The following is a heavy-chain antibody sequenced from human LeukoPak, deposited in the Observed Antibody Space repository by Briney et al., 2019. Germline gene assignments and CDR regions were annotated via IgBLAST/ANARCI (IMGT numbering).Heavy chain of an antibody. CDR1: GFTFSSYS. J-gene: IGHJ4*02. V-gene: IGHV3-21*01. CDR3: ARGAAVAVLYCY. CDR2: ISSSSSYI. Sequence: PGGSLRLSCAASGFTFSSYSMNWVRQAPGKGLEWVSSISSSSSYIYYADSEKGRFTISRDNAKNSLYLQMNSLRAEDTAVYYCARGAAVAVLYCYWGQGTLVTVSS. D-gene: IGHD2-15*01.